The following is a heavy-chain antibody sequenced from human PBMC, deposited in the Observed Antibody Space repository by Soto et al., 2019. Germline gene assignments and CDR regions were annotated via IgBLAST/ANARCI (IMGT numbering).Heavy chain of an antibody. J-gene: IGHJ6*02. CDR2: IYYSGST. Sequence: PSETLSLTCTVSGGSVSSGIYYWSWIRQPPGKGLEWIGYIYYSGSTNYNPSLKSRVTISVDTSKNQFSLKLSSVTAADTAVYYCARVSGYCISTSCYYYYGMDVWGQGTTVTVS. V-gene: IGHV4-61*01. CDR1: GGSVSSGIYY. D-gene: IGHD2-2*01. CDR3: ARVSGYCISTSCYYYYGMDV.